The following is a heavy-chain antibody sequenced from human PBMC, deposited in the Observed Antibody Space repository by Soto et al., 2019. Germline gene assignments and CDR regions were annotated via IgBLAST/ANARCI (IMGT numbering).Heavy chain of an antibody. J-gene: IGHJ4*02. CDR1: GGSNIRDGYY. V-gene: IGHV4-31*03. Sequence: SATLSLTCTVSGGSNIRDGYYWSWIRQHPGKGLEWIAYISYSGSSYSNPSLKSRVTISADTSKNQFSLRLTSVTAADTAVYFCARATPAGSADFWGQGTLVTVSS. CDR3: ARATPAGSADF. CDR2: ISYSGSS. D-gene: IGHD2-2*01.